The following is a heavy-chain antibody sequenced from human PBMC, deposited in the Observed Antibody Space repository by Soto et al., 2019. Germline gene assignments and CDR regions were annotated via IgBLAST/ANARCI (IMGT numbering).Heavy chain of an antibody. V-gene: IGHV4-34*01. CDR1: GGSFSGYY. CDR2: INHRGST. Sequence: SETLSLTCAVYGGSFSGYYWSCIRQPPGKGLEWIGEINHRGSTNYNPSLKIRVSMSVNTSNNQFSLNLSSVSAADTAVYYCARTKWIQLWASWGQGTLVTVS. D-gene: IGHD5-18*01. CDR3: ARTKWIQLWAS. J-gene: IGHJ5*02.